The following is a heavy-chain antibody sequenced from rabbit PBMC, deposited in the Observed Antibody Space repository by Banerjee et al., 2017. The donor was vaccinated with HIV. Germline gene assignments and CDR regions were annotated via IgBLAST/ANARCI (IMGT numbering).Heavy chain of an antibody. CDR2: IVAGSSGST. CDR3: ARDSSIYYPYYFNL. CDR1: GFDFSSNA. Sequence: QSLEESGGDLVKPGASLTLTCTGSGFDFSSNAMCWVRQAPGKGLEWIACIVAGSSGSTYYASWAKGRFTISKTSSTTVTLQMTSLTAADTATYFCARDSSIYYPYYFNLWGQGTLVTVS. J-gene: IGHJ4*01. V-gene: IGHV1S40*01. D-gene: IGHD8-1*01.